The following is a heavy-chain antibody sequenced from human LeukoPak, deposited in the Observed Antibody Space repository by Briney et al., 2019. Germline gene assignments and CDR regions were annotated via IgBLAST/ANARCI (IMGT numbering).Heavy chain of an antibody. Sequence: GGSLRLSYAASGFTFSSYAMSWVHQAPGKGLEWVSAISGSGGSTYYADSVKGRFTISRDNSKNTLYLQMNSLRAEDTAVYYCAKEKAGTPDAFDIWGQGTMVTVSS. CDR2: ISGSGGST. CDR3: AKEKAGTPDAFDI. CDR1: GFTFSSYA. J-gene: IGHJ3*02. V-gene: IGHV3-23*01.